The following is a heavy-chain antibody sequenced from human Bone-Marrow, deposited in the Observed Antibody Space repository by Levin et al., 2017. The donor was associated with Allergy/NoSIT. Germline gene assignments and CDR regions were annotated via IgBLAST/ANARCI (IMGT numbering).Heavy chain of an antibody. J-gene: IGHJ6*02. V-gene: IGHV4-61*01. CDR3: ASATPLPGIAAAGTFYYYGMDV. D-gene: IGHD6-13*01. CDR1: GGSVSSGSYY. CDR2: IYYSGST. Sequence: SETLSLTCTVSGGSVSSGSYYWSWIRQPPGKGLEWIGYIYYSGSTNYNPSLKSRVTISVDTSKNQFSLKLSSVTAADTAVYYCASATPLPGIAAAGTFYYYGMDVWGQGTTVTVSS.